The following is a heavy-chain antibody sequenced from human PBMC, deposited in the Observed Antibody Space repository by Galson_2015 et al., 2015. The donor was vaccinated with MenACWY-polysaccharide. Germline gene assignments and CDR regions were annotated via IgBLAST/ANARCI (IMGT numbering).Heavy chain of an antibody. Sequence: SLRLSCAASGFTLSDYYMSWVRQAPGKGLEWLSYISRSGSTIDYADSVKGRFTISRDTAKNSLHLQMNSLRVEDTALYYCARAKRWLQPAFDIWGQGTMVTVSS. CDR3: ARAKRWLQPAFDI. J-gene: IGHJ3*02. V-gene: IGHV3-11*01. CDR2: ISRSGSTI. CDR1: GFTLSDYY. D-gene: IGHD5-24*01.